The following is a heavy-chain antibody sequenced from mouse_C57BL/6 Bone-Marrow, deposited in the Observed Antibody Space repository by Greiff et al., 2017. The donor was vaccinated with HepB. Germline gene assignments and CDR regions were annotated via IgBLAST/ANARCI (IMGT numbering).Heavy chain of an antibody. Sequence: EVQLVESGGDLVKPGGSLKLSCAASGFTFSSYGMSWVRQTPDKRLEWVATISSGGSYTYYPDSVKGRFTISRDNAKNTLYLQMSSLKSEDTAMYYCARHDYYGTSGYWGQGTTLTVSS. J-gene: IGHJ2*01. CDR1: GFTFSSYG. CDR3: ARHDYYGTSGY. CDR2: ISSGGSYT. D-gene: IGHD1-1*01. V-gene: IGHV5-6*01.